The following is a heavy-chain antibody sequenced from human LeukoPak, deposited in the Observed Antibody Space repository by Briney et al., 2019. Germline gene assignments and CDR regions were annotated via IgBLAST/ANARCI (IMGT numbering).Heavy chain of an antibody. D-gene: IGHD3-10*01. CDR3: AREYGSGSYYAYYFDY. Sequence: GGSLRLSCAASGFTFSSYSMNWVRQAPGKGLEWVAVISYDGSNKYYADSVKGRFTISRDNSKNTLYLQMNSLRAEDTAVYYCAREYGSGSYYAYYFDYWGQGTLVTVSS. CDR2: ISYDGSNK. J-gene: IGHJ4*02. V-gene: IGHV3-30*03. CDR1: GFTFSSYS.